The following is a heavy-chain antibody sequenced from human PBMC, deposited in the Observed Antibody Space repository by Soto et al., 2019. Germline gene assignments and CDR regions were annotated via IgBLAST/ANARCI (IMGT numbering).Heavy chain of an antibody. J-gene: IGHJ4*02. CDR2: IYYSGST. Sequence: PSETLSLTCPVSDGSIRSGGYYWNWIRQHPGKGLEWIGYIYYSGSTYYNPSLKSRVTISVDTSKNQFSLKLSSVTAADTAVYYCAREPLTWGQGTLVTVSS. CDR3: AREPLT. CDR1: DGSIRSGGYY. V-gene: IGHV4-31*03.